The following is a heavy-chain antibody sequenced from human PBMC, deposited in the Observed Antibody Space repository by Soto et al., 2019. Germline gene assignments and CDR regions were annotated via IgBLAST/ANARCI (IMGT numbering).Heavy chain of an antibody. V-gene: IGHV1-18*01. J-gene: IGHJ5*02. CDR2: ISAYNGNT. Sequence: QVHLVQSGGEVKKPGASVKVSCKTSGYTFTRYGISWVRQAPGQGLEWMGWISAYNGNTIYAQKFQDRVTMTADTSTGTVYMELRSLRSDDTAIYYCARDVRSGGKSSWFDPWGQGSLVTVSS. D-gene: IGHD2-15*01. CDR3: ARDVRSGGKSSWFDP. CDR1: GYTFTRYG.